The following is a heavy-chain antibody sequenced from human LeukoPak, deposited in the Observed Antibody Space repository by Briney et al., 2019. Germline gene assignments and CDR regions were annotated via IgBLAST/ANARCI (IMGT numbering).Heavy chain of an antibody. CDR1: GFTFSSYA. Sequence: QTGGSLRLSCAASGFTFSSYAMSWVRQAPGKGLEWVSAISGSGGSTYYADSVKGRFSISRDNSKNTLYLQMNSLRAEDTAVYYCAKDQVWLYSYFDYWGQGTLVTVSS. V-gene: IGHV3-23*01. CDR3: AKDQVWLYSYFDY. D-gene: IGHD3-22*01. J-gene: IGHJ4*02. CDR2: ISGSGGST.